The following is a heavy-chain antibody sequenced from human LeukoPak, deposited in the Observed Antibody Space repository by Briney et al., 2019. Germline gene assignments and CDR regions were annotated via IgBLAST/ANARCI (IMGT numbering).Heavy chain of an antibody. CDR1: GYTFTGYN. Sequence: ASVKVSCKASGYTFTGYNMHWVRQAPGQGLEWMGWINPNSGGTDYAQKFQGRVTMTRDTSISTAYMELSSLRSDDTAVYYCAREGEDSEDTNWFDPWGQGTLVTVSS. CDR2: INPNSGGT. CDR3: AREGEDSEDTNWFDP. D-gene: IGHD2-15*01. V-gene: IGHV1-2*02. J-gene: IGHJ5*02.